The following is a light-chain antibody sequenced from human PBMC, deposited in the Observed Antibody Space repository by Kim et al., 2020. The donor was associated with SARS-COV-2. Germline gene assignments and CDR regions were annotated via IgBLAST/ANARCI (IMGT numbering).Light chain of an antibody. J-gene: IGKJ2*03. CDR2: GAS. Sequence: GAPGERAVLSCRASQSVSSNLAWFQQKPGQAPRLLIYGASTRASGVPARFSGSGSGTEFTLTISSLQSEDFAVYYCQQFNNWPLYSFGQGTKLEI. CDR1: QSVSSN. V-gene: IGKV3-15*01. CDR3: QQFNNWPLYS.